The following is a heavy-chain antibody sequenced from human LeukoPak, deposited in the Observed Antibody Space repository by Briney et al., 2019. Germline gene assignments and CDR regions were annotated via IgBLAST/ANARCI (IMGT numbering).Heavy chain of an antibody. V-gene: IGHV3-30-3*01. CDR1: GFTFSSYA. Sequence: PGGSLRLSCAASGFTFSSYAMHWVRQAPGKGPEWVAVISYDGSNKYYADSVKGRFTISRDNSKNTLYLQMNSLRAEDTAVYYCARDNTAVAGTIGYWGQGTLVTVSS. J-gene: IGHJ4*02. D-gene: IGHD6-19*01. CDR3: ARDNTAVAGTIGY. CDR2: ISYDGSNK.